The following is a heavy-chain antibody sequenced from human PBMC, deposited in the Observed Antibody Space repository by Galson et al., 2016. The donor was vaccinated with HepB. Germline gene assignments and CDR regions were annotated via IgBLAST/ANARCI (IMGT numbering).Heavy chain of an antibody. CDR3: VRSNDFDYWSGFREAYGMDV. V-gene: IGHV4-39*01. D-gene: IGHD3-3*01. CDR1: GDTSQSMSSSSFN. J-gene: IGHJ6*02. CDR2: IDYRGTT. Sequence: TLSLTCTVSGDTSQSMSSSSFNWGWIRQSPATGLEWVGNIDYRGTTSYNPSLESRVTISLDTSKRQFSLKVASVTAADTAVYYFVRSNDFDYWSGFREAYGMDVWGQGTTVIVSS.